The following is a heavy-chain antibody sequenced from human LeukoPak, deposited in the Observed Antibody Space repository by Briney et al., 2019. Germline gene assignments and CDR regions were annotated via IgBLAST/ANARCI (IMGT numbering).Heavy chain of an antibody. CDR2: ISYDGSNK. CDR3: ARDRGYYYYYMDV. V-gene: IGHV3-30*04. Sequence: PGGSLRLSCAASGFTFRSYAMHWVGQAPAKGLEGVAVISYDGSNKYYADSVKGRFTISRDNSKNTLYLQMNSLRAEDTAVYYCARDRGYYYYYMDVWGKGTTVTVSS. CDR1: GFTFRSYA. J-gene: IGHJ6*03.